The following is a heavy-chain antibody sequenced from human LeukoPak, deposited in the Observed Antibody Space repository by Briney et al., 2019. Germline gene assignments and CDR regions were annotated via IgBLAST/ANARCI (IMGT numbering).Heavy chain of an antibody. CDR3: ARDRFGDYGTQFDY. Sequence: PSETPSLTCTVSGGSISSYYWSWIRHPPGKGLEWIGYIYYSGSTNYNPSLKSRVTISVDTSKNQFSLKLSSVTAADTAVYYCARDRFGDYGTQFDYWGQGTLVTVSS. J-gene: IGHJ4*02. CDR2: IYYSGST. V-gene: IGHV4-59*01. D-gene: IGHD4-17*01. CDR1: GGSISSYY.